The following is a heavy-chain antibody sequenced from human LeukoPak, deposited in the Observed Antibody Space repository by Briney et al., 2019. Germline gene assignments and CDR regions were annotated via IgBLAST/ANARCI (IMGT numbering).Heavy chain of an antibody. CDR3: VRDTAMVHNWFDP. CDR2: NIPIFGTA. V-gene: IGHV1-69*13. J-gene: IGHJ5*02. D-gene: IGHD5-18*01. CDR1: GGTFSSYA. Sequence: ASVKVSCKASGGTFSSYAISWVRQAPGQGLEWMGGNIPIFGTANHAQKFQGRVTITADESTSTAYMELSSLRSEDTAVYYCVRDTAMVHNWFDPWGQGTLVTVSS.